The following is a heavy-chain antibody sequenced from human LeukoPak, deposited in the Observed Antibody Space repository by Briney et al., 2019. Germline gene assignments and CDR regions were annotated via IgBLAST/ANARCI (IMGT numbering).Heavy chain of an antibody. CDR1: GFTFRDYD. Sequence: GGSLRLSCAASGFTFRDYDMHWVRQVPGRGLEWVSAIGIRDETHYLDSVKGLFTISRENDKNSLYLQMNTLRDGDTAMYYCIRGGIRVSGIDAFDIWGQGTMVTVSS. J-gene: IGHJ3*02. CDR2: IGIRDET. V-gene: IGHV3-13*01. D-gene: IGHD5/OR15-5a*01. CDR3: IRGGIRVSGIDAFDI.